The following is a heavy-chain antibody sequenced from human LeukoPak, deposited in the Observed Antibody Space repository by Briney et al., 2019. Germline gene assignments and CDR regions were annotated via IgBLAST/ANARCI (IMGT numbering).Heavy chain of an antibody. J-gene: IGHJ5*02. CDR2: IYTSGST. Sequence: SETLSLTCTVSGGSISSNYWSWIRQPTGKGLEWIGRIYTSGSTNYNPSLKSRVTMSVDTSKNQFSLKLSSVTAADTAVYYCARDGEEYYDFWSGYYIKYNWFDPWGQGTLVTVPS. CDR1: GGSISSNY. V-gene: IGHV4-4*07. D-gene: IGHD3-3*01. CDR3: ARDGEEYYDFWSGYYIKYNWFDP.